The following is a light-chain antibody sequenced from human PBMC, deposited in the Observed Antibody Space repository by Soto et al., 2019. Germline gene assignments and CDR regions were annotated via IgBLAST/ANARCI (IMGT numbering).Light chain of an antibody. V-gene: IGKV3-20*01. Sequence: EIVLTQSPGTLSLSPGERATLSCRASQSVSSSYLAWYQQKPGQAPRLLIYGASSRATGIPDRFSGSGSGTDFTLTISRLEPEAFAVYYCQQYGSSPSFGQGTKLEIK. CDR1: QSVSSSY. CDR3: QQYGSSPS. CDR2: GAS. J-gene: IGKJ2*01.